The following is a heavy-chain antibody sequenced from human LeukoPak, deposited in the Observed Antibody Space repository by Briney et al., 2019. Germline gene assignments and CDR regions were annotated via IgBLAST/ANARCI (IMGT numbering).Heavy chain of an antibody. J-gene: IGHJ4*02. V-gene: IGHV1-18*01. CDR1: GYTFTSYG. D-gene: IGHD3-10*01. CDR2: ISAYNGNT. CDR3: AGDLYPTHYGSGSYFDY. Sequence: ASVKVSCKASGYTFTSYGISWVRQAPGQGLEWMGWISAYNGNTNYAQKLQGRVTMTTDTSTSTAYMELRSLRSDDTAVYYCAGDLYPTHYGSGSYFDYWGQGTLVTVSS.